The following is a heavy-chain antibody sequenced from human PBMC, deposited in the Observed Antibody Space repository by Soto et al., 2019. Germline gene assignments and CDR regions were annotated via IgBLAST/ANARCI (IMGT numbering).Heavy chain of an antibody. CDR2: ISSDGSST. J-gene: IGHJ3*02. Sequence: EVQLVESGGGLVQPGGSLRLSCVASGFTFSSYYMHWVRQGPGKGLVWVSRISSDGSSTSYADSVKGRFTISRDNAKNTLYLQMNSLRAEDTAVYYCARAGVNHAFDIWGQGTMVTVSS. V-gene: IGHV3-74*01. CDR1: GFTFSSYY. CDR3: ARAGVNHAFDI. D-gene: IGHD2-21*01.